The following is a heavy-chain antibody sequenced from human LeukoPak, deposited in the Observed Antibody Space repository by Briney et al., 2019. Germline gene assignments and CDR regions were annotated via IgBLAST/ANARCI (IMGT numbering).Heavy chain of an antibody. J-gene: IGHJ4*02. CDR2: TYYSGST. V-gene: IGHV4-39*07. D-gene: IGHD3-10*01. CDR3: ARDVLLWFGELLISRHFDY. Sequence: SETLSLTCTVSGGSISSSSYYWGWIRQPPGKGLEWIGSTYYSGSTYYNPSLKSRVTIPVDTSKNQFSLKLGSVTAADTAVYYCARDVLLWFGELLISRHFDYWGQGTLVTVSS. CDR1: GGSISSSSYY.